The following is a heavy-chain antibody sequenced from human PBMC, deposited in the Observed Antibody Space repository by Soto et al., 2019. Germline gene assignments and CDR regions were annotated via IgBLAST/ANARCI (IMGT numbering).Heavy chain of an antibody. J-gene: IGHJ4*02. D-gene: IGHD1-26*01. CDR2: LTLTGTT. CDR1: GGSVCGGTYS. CDR3: GRGRTQYDFDL. Sequence: SQTLSLTCHVSGGSVCGGTYSWTYLRPAPGKGLEWRGYLTLTGTTNDKPSLKSRFSISVDRSGNQFSLNLSSMTAADTALYYCGRGRTQYDFDLWGQANLVTVS. V-gene: IGHV4-30-2*01.